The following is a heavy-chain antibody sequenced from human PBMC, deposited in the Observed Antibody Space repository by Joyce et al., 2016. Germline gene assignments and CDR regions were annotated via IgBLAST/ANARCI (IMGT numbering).Heavy chain of an antibody. CDR3: AKSGTDNWFDH. Sequence: EVQLVQSGAEVKKPGESLKISCKGSGYTFTSYWIGWVRQMPGKGLEWMGIIYPYDSDTRYSPSFQGHVTISTDTSRNTAYLQWNNLRASDTAMYYCAKSGTDNWFDHWGQGTLVTVSS. D-gene: IGHD3-10*01. J-gene: IGHJ5*02. V-gene: IGHV5-51*01. CDR2: IYPYDSDT. CDR1: GYTFTSYW.